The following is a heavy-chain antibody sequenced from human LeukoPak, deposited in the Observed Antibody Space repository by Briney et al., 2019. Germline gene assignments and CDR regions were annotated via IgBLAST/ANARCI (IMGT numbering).Heavy chain of an antibody. CDR1: GFTFSTYW. J-gene: IGHJ4*02. Sequence: GGSLRLSCAASGFTFSTYWMHWVRQAPGKGLVWVSRIKSDGSATTYADFVKGRFTVSRDNAKNTLYLQMNSLRAEDTAMYFCGRVGGRGSIGGDCWGQGTLVTVSS. V-gene: IGHV3-74*03. CDR2: IKSDGSAT. D-gene: IGHD3-10*01. CDR3: GRVGGRGSIGGDC.